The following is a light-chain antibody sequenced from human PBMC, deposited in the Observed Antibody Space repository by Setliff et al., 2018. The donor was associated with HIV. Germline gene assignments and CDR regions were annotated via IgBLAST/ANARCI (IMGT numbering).Light chain of an antibody. Sequence: QTVVTQAPSFSVSPGGTVTLTCGLSSGSVSTTYYPTWYQQTPGQAPRTLIYSTNSRSSGVPDRFSGSILGNKAALTITGAQADDESDYYCVLFTGDTFVFGSGTKGTVL. V-gene: IGLV8-61*01. CDR1: SGSVSTTYY. CDR3: VLFTGDTFV. CDR2: STN. J-gene: IGLJ1*01.